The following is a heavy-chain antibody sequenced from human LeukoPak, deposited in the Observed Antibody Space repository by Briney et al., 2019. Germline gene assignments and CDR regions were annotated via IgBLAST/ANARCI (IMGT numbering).Heavy chain of an antibody. CDR2: IYYLGST. D-gene: IGHD3-3*01. V-gene: IGHV4-59*08. CDR1: GGSITSYY. Sequence: SETLSLTCTVSGGSITSYYWSWIRQPPGKGLEWIGYIYYLGSTNYNPSLKSRVTISVDTSKNQFSLHLKSVTAADTAVYYCTRHPSARVFFDYWGQGTLVTVSS. CDR3: TRHPSARVFFDY. J-gene: IGHJ4*02.